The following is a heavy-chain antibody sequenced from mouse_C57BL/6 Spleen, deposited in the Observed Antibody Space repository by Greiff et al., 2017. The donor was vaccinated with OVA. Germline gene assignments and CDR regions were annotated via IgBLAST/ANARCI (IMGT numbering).Heavy chain of an antibody. CDR1: GYTFTSYW. J-gene: IGHJ1*03. CDR2: IDPSDSYT. Sequence: QVQLQQPGAELVKPGASVKLSCKASGYTFTSYWMQWVKQRPGQGLEWIGEIDPSDSYTNYNQKFKGKATLTVDTSSSTAYMQLSSLTSEDSAVYYCARSDYYGSTYWYFDVRGTGTTVTVSS. V-gene: IGHV1-50*01. CDR3: ARSDYYGSTYWYFDV. D-gene: IGHD1-1*01.